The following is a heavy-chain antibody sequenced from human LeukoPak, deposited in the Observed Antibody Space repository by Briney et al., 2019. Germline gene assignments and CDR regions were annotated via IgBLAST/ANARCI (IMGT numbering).Heavy chain of an antibody. CDR3: ARHRDYYDT. Sequence: PSGTLSLTCTVSGASINNNFWTWIRQPPGKGLEWIGYIYSGGSAKYNPSLKSRVIISGDTSKNLISLNLTSVTAADTAVYFCARHRDYYDTWGHGTLVTVSS. CDR1: GASINNNF. J-gene: IGHJ4*01. D-gene: IGHD3-22*01. V-gene: IGHV4-59*08. CDR2: IYSGGSA.